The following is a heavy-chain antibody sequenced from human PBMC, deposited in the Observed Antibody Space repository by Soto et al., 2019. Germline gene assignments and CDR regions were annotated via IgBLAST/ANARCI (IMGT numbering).Heavy chain of an antibody. D-gene: IGHD1-26*01. CDR3: ARGGGTGAWLPNH. CDR2: ISGSSSHI. V-gene: IGHV3-21*01. CDR1: GFSFSSYS. J-gene: IGHJ5*02. Sequence: EVQLVEAGGGLVKPGGSLRLSCEGSGFSFSSYSMNWVRQAPGKGLEWVSCISGSSSHIYYGDSVKGRFTISRDNAKNSLYLQMSDLRAEDTAIYYCARGGGTGAWLPNHWGQGTLVIVSS.